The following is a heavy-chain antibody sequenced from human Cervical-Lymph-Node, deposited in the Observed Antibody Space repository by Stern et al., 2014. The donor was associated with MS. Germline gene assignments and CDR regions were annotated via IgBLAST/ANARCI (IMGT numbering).Heavy chain of an antibody. V-gene: IGHV4-61*02. CDR2: IYTSGRT. J-gene: IGHJ4*02. CDR1: GGSLRSGSYY. Sequence: QVQLQESGPGLVKPSQTLSLTCTVSGGSLRSGSYYWSWIRQPAGKGLEWIGRIYTSGRTNYNPSLKIRVPISVDTSKTQFSLRLSSGTAADTAVYYCARGGRTGTMTYDYWGQGNLVTVSS. D-gene: IGHD1-1*01. CDR3: ARGGRTGTMTYDY.